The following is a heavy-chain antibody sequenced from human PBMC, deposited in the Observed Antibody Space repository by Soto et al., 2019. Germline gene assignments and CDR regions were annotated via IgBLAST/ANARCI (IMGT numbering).Heavy chain of an antibody. J-gene: IGHJ4*02. Sequence: EVQLVESGGGLVQPGGFLRLSCAASGFTFSSYEMNWVRQAPGKGLEWVSYISSSGSTIYYADSVKGRFTISRDNAKNSLYLQMNSLRAEDTAVYYCARGPGVRDGYNPFDYWGQGTLVTVSS. V-gene: IGHV3-48*03. CDR2: ISSSGSTI. D-gene: IGHD5-12*01. CDR1: GFTFSSYE. CDR3: ARGPGVRDGYNPFDY.